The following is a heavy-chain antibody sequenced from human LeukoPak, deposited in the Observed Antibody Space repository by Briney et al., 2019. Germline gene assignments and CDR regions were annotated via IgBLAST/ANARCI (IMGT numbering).Heavy chain of an antibody. D-gene: IGHD3-10*01. CDR1: GGSFSGYY. Sequence: SETLSLTCAVYGGSFSGYYWSWIRQPPGKGLEWIGEINHSGSTNYNPSLKSRVTISVDASKNQFSLKLSSVTAADTAVYYCARGWFLNRPHTPPSDYWGQGTLVTVSS. V-gene: IGHV4-34*01. J-gene: IGHJ4*02. CDR3: ARGWFLNRPHTPPSDY. CDR2: INHSGST.